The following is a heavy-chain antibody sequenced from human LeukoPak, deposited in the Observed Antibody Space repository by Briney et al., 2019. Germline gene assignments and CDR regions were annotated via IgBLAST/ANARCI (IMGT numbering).Heavy chain of an antibody. CDR3: AKDRYCTSSSCPIDY. D-gene: IGHD2-15*01. CDR2: IKHGGSEK. J-gene: IGHJ4*02. CDR1: GFIFTNYF. Sequence: GGSLRLSCAASGFIFTNYFMSWVRQAPGKGLEWVASIKHGGSEKYYVDSVRGRFTISRDNTKNSLYLQMNSLRAEDTALYYCAKDRYCTSSSCPIDYWGRGTLVTVSS. V-gene: IGHV3-7*03.